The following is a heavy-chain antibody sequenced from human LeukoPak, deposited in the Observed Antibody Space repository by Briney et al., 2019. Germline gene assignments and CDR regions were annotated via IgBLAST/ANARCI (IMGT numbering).Heavy chain of an antibody. CDR3: ARGANTAMVIAHYGMDV. D-gene: IGHD5-18*01. Sequence: GRSLRLSCAASGFTFSSYGMHWVRQAPGKGLEWAAVIWYDGSNKYYADSVKGRFTISRDNSKNTLYLQMNSLRAEDTAVYYCARGANTAMVIAHYGMDVWGQGTTVTVSS. CDR1: GFTFSSYG. J-gene: IGHJ6*02. V-gene: IGHV3-33*01. CDR2: IWYDGSNK.